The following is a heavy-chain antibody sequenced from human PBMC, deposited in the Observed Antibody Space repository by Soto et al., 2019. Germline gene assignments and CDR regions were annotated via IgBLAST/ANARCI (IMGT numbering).Heavy chain of an antibody. Sequence: QVLLVQSGAEVKKPGASVKVSCKASGYTFTSYGISWVRQAPGQGLEWMGWITPLKGNIHYSQNFKGRVIMTTDTSTNTAYLEMRTLTSDDTAVYYWTKESGSRPEYFQDWCQGTLVSCSS. V-gene: IGHV1-18*01. CDR2: ITPLKGNI. D-gene: IGHD3-10*01. CDR1: GYTFTSYG. J-gene: IGHJ1*01. CDR3: TKESGSRPEYFQD.